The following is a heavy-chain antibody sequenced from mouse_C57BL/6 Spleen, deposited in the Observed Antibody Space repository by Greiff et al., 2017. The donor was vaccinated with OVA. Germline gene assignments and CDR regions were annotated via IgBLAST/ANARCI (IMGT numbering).Heavy chain of an antibody. CDR1: GYAFSSYW. V-gene: IGHV1-80*01. CDR3: ARRDYDGVDFDY. Sequence: QVQLQQSGAELVKPGASVKISCKASGYAFSSYWMNWVKQRPGKGLEWIGQIYPGDGDTNYNGKFKGKATLTADKSSSTAYMQLSSLTSEDSAVYVCARRDYDGVDFDYWGQGTTLTVSS. D-gene: IGHD2-4*01. J-gene: IGHJ2*01. CDR2: IYPGDGDT.